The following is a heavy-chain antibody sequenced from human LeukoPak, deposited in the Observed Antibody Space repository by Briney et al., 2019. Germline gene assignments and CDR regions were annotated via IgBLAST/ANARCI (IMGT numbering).Heavy chain of an antibody. J-gene: IGHJ3*02. Sequence: GGSLRLSCAASGFTFSSYAMSWVRQAPGKGLEWVSAISGSGGSTYYADSVKGRFTISRDNSKNTLSLQMDNLRAEDTALYYCVKEWLGYDAFDIWGQGTMVTVSS. D-gene: IGHD3-22*01. CDR3: VKEWLGYDAFDI. CDR1: GFTFSSYA. CDR2: ISGSGGST. V-gene: IGHV3-23*01.